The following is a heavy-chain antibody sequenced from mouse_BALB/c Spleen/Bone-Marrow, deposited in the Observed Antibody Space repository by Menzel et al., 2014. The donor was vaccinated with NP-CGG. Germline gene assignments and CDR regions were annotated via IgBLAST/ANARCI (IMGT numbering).Heavy chain of an antibody. D-gene: IGHD6-1*01. Sequence: QVQLQQSGAELAKPGASVKMSCKASGYTFTSYWMHWVKQRPGQGLEWIGYINPSTGYTDYNQKFNDKATLTADKSSRTAYMQLSSLTSKDSAVYYCARGNRLCAMDYWGQGTSVTVSS. CDR1: GYTFTSYW. CDR3: ARGNRLCAMDY. CDR2: INPSTGYT. J-gene: IGHJ4*01. V-gene: IGHV1-7*01.